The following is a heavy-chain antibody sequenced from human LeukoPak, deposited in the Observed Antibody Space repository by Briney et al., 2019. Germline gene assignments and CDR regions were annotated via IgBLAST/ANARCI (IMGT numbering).Heavy chain of an antibody. J-gene: IGHJ5*02. CDR3: ASAIVLMVYAAFDP. V-gene: IGHV1-69*13. Sequence: SVKVSCKASGGTFISYAISWVRQAPGQGLEWMGGIIPIFGTANYAQKFQGRVTITADESTSTAYMELSSLRSEDTAVYYCASAIVLMVYAAFDPWGQGTLVTVSS. CDR2: IIPIFGTA. CDR1: GGTFISYA. D-gene: IGHD2-8*01.